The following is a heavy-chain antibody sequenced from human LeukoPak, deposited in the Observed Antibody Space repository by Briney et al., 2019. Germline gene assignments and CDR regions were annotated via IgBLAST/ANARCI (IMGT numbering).Heavy chain of an antibody. D-gene: IGHD3-16*01. V-gene: IGHV4-39*07. CDR1: GGSISSSSYY. J-gene: IGHJ6*03. Sequence: SETLSLTCTVSGGSISSSSYYWGWIRQPPGKGLEWIGSIYYSGSTYYNPSLKSRVTISVDTSKNQFSLKLSSVTAADTAVYYCARGGGGLGYYYYYMDVWGKGTTVTVSS. CDR3: ARGGGGLGYYYYYMDV. CDR2: IYYSGST.